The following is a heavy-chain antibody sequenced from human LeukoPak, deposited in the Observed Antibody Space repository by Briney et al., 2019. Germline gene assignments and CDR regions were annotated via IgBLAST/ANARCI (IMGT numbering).Heavy chain of an antibody. V-gene: IGHV3-48*04. CDR2: ISSSSSTI. Sequence: GGSLRLSCAASGFTFSSYSMNWVRQAPGKGLEWVSYISSSSSTIYYADSVKGRFTISRDNAKNSLYLQMNSLRAEDTAVYYCAREEGYDYVWGSYRYIGYWGQGTLVTVSS. D-gene: IGHD3-16*02. CDR1: GFTFSSYS. CDR3: AREEGYDYVWGSYRYIGY. J-gene: IGHJ4*02.